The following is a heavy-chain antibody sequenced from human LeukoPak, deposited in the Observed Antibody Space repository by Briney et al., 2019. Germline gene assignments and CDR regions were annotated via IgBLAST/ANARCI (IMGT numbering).Heavy chain of an antibody. J-gene: IGHJ4*02. D-gene: IGHD5-12*01. CDR3: ARDQGGYSTDFDF. CDR1: GFTFSSYA. CDR2: ISGSGGST. V-gene: IGHV3-23*01. Sequence: GGSLRLSCAASGFTFSSYAMSWVRQAPGKGLEWVSAISGSGGSTYYADSVNGRFIISRDNSMNTLYLQMNGLRAEDTAVYYCARDQGGYSTDFDFRGQGTLVTVSS.